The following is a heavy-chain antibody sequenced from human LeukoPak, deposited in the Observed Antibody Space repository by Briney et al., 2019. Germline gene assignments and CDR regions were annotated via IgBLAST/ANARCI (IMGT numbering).Heavy chain of an antibody. CDR1: GFTFSSDG. Sequence: GGALRLSCAASGFTFSSDGMHEGREGPGKGLEWVAVISYDGSKKYYADSVKGGFTISRDNSKNTLYLQLNSLRAEATAAYYCAPGGDYTFFDYWGQGTLVTVSS. V-gene: IGHV3-30*03. J-gene: IGHJ4*02. CDR2: ISYDGSKK. CDR3: APGGDYTFFDY. D-gene: IGHD4-17*01.